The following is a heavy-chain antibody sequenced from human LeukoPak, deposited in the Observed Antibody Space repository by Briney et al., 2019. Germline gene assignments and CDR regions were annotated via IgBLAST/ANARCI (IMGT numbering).Heavy chain of an antibody. CDR3: ARAAVTVRIWNAWFDP. CDR1: GYTFTSYA. CDR2: INPNSGGT. V-gene: IGHV1-2*02. Sequence: GASVKVSCKASGYTFTSYAMNWVRQAPGQGLEWMGWINPNSGGTNYAQKFQGRVTMTRDTSISTAYMELSRLRSDDTAVYYCARAAVTVRIWNAWFDPWGQGTLVTVSS. J-gene: IGHJ5*02. D-gene: IGHD1-1*01.